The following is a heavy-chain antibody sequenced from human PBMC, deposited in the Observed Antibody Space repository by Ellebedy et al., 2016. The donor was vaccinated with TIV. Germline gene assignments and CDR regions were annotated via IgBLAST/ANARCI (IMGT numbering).Heavy chain of an antibody. CDR3: ARDGTSVAFDY. Sequence: MPSETLSLTCTVSADSISGSNCYWGWIRQPPGKGLEWIGNIYYSGVTYYNPSLKSRVTISVDTSKNQFSLRLSSVTAADTAVYYCARDGTSVAFDYWGQGTLVTVSS. V-gene: IGHV4-39*07. D-gene: IGHD1-7*01. CDR1: ADSISGSNCY. CDR2: IYYSGVT. J-gene: IGHJ4*02.